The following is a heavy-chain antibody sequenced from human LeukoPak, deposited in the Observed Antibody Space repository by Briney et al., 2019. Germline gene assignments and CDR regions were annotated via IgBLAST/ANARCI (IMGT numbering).Heavy chain of an antibody. CDR1: GYSISSGYY. V-gene: IGHV4-38-2*01. Sequence: PSETLSLTCAVSGYSISSGYYWGWIRQPPGKGLEWIGSIYHSGSTYYNPSLKSRVTISVDTSKNQFSLKLSSVTAADTAVYYCARGPPEYGSGSKGFDPWGQGTLVTVSS. D-gene: IGHD3-10*01. J-gene: IGHJ5*02. CDR2: IYHSGST. CDR3: ARGPPEYGSGSKGFDP.